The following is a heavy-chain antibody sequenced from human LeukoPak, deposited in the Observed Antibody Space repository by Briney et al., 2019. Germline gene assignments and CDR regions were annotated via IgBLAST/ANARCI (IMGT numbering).Heavy chain of an antibody. D-gene: IGHD2-15*01. Sequence: GGSLRLSCAASGFTFSKYAMTWVRQAPGKGLEWVSSISSSSSYIYYADSVKGRFTISRDNAKNSLYLQMNSLRAEDTAVYYCARDRTAYCSGGSCYSGVHYYYGMDVWGQGTTVTVSS. V-gene: IGHV3-21*01. CDR2: ISSSSSYI. CDR1: GFTFSKYA. CDR3: ARDRTAYCSGGSCYSGVHYYYGMDV. J-gene: IGHJ6*02.